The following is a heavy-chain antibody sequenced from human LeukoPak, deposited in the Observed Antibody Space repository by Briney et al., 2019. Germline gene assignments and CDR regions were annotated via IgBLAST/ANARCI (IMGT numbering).Heavy chain of an antibody. D-gene: IGHD6-13*01. CDR3: VKLSSGSGSSFGFDS. V-gene: IGHV3-23*01. J-gene: IGHJ4*02. Sequence: PGGSLRLSCAASGFNFHSYAMSWVRQTPGKSLEWVSIISNGGVTTYYADSVRGRFTISRDNSKDLLYLQMDSLRAEDTAVYYCVKLSSGSGSSFGFDSWGLGTLVTVSS. CDR1: GFNFHSYA. CDR2: ISNGGVTT.